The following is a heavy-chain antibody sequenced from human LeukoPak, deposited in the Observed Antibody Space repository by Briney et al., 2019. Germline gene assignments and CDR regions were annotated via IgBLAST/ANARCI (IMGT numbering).Heavy chain of an antibody. Sequence: ASVKVSCKVSGYTLTELSMHWVRQAPGKGLEWMGGFDPEDGETIYAQKFQGRVTVTEDTSTDTAYMELSSLRSEDTAVYYCATGHDYGDYPTRSFDYWGQGTLVTVSS. CDR2: FDPEDGET. J-gene: IGHJ4*02. V-gene: IGHV1-24*01. CDR1: GYTLTELS. CDR3: ATGHDYGDYPTRSFDY. D-gene: IGHD4-17*01.